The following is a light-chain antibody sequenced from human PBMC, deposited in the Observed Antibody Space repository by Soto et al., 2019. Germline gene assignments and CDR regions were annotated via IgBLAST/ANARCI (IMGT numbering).Light chain of an antibody. CDR3: QQRSTGS. J-gene: IGKJ4*01. Sequence: EIVLTQSPATLSLSPGDSATLSCRASQSISNFLAWYQQKPGQAPRLLIFDAAHRVTGIPGRFSGSGSGTDFTLTISILEPDDFAVYHCQQRSTGSFGGGTMVEIK. V-gene: IGKV3-11*01. CDR2: DAA. CDR1: QSISNF.